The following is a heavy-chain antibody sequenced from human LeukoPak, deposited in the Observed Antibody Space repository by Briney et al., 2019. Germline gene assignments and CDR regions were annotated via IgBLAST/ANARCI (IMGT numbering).Heavy chain of an antibody. Sequence: GGSLRLSCAASGFTFSTYGMHWVRQAPGKGLEWVADIWFDGSNKYYVDSVKGRFTISRDNSKNTLSLQMNSLRAEDTAVYFCARDRASGYYYSFDYWGQGTLVTVSS. CDR2: IWFDGSNK. CDR1: GFTFSTYG. D-gene: IGHD3-22*01. V-gene: IGHV3-33*01. CDR3: ARDRASGYYYSFDY. J-gene: IGHJ4*02.